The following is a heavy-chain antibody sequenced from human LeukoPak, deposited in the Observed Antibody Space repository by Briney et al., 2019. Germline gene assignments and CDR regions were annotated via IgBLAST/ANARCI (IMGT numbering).Heavy chain of an antibody. CDR3: ARQIVATTRIIDY. Sequence: PSETLSPTCTVSGGSISSSSYYWGWIRQPPGKGLEWIGSIYCSGSTYYNPSLKSRVTISVDTSKNQFSLKLSSVTAADTAVYYCARQIVATTRIIDYWGQETLVTVSS. CDR2: IYCSGST. CDR1: GGSISSSSYY. V-gene: IGHV4-39*01. D-gene: IGHD5-12*01. J-gene: IGHJ4*02.